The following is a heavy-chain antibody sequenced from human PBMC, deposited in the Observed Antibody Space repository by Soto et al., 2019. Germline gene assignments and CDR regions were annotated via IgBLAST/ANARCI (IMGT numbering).Heavy chain of an antibody. CDR1: GGSIISYY. Sequence: PSETLSLTCTVSGGSIISYYWSWIRQPPGKGLEWIGYIYYSGSTNYNPSLKSRVTISVDTSKNQFSLKLSSVTAADTAVYYCARENYADAFDIWGQGTMVTVSS. CDR3: ARENYADAFDI. J-gene: IGHJ3*02. V-gene: IGHV4-59*01. D-gene: IGHD2-2*01. CDR2: IYYSGST.